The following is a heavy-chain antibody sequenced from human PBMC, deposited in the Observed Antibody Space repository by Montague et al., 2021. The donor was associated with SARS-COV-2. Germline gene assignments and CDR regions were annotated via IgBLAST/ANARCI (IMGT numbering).Heavy chain of an antibody. J-gene: IGHJ4*02. CDR2: TYYRSKWYN. D-gene: IGHD6-13*01. Sequence: CAISGDSVPSNSAAWNWIRQSPSRGLEWLGRTYYRSKWYNDYAVSVKSRITINPDTSKNQFSLQLNSATPEDTAVYYCARGGSWLYYFGYWGQGTLVTVSS. CDR1: GDSVPSNSAA. V-gene: IGHV6-1*01. CDR3: ARGGSWLYYFGY.